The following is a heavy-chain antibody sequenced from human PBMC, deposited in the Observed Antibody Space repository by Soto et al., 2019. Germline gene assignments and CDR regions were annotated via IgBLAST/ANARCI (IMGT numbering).Heavy chain of an antibody. D-gene: IGHD3-16*02. Sequence: QVQLQESGPGLVKPSETLSLTCTVSGGSISSYYWSWIRQPPGKGLEWIGYIYYSGSTNYNPSLKSRVTISVDTSKDQFSLKLSSVTAADTAVYYCAGYYDYVWGSYRTAHDAFDIWGQGTMVTVSS. CDR1: GGSISSYY. CDR2: IYYSGST. CDR3: AGYYDYVWGSYRTAHDAFDI. J-gene: IGHJ3*02. V-gene: IGHV4-59*01.